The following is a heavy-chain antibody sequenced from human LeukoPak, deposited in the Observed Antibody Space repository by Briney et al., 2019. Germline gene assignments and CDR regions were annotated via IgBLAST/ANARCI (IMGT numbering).Heavy chain of an antibody. J-gene: IGHJ4*02. CDR3: ARGVLGDTAMEYFDY. D-gene: IGHD5-18*01. V-gene: IGHV1-46*01. CDR2: INPSGGST. Sequence: ASVRVSCKASGYTFTSYYMYWVRQAPGQGREWMGLINPSGGSTSYAQKFQRRVTITRYTSTSTVYMELSSLRSEDTAVYYCARGVLGDTAMEYFDYWGQGTLVTVSS. CDR1: GYTFTSYY.